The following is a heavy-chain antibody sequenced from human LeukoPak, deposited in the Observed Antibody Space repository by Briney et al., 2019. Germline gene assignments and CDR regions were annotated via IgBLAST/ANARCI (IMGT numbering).Heavy chain of an antibody. J-gene: IGHJ4*02. Sequence: GGSLRLSCAASGFTFSSYAMSWVRQAPGKGLEWVSAISGSGGSTYYADSVKGRFTISRDNSKNTLYLQMNSLRAEDTAVYYCAKDSAGWAVVSSELDYGGQGTLVTVSS. CDR1: GFTFSSYA. D-gene: IGHD2-8*02. CDR3: AKDSAGWAVVSSELDY. V-gene: IGHV3-23*01. CDR2: ISGSGGST.